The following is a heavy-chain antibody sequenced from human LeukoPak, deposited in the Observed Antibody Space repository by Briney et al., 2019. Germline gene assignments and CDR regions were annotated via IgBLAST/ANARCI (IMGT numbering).Heavy chain of an antibody. V-gene: IGHV3-13*04. D-gene: IGHD2-15*01. J-gene: IGHJ6*02. CDR2: INTAGNT. Sequence: GGSLRLSCAASGFTFRTYDMHWVRQATGKGLEWVSGINTAGNTYYPGSVKGRFTISREDAKNSFYLQMNSLRAGDTAVYYCARGDCSGGSCSSTDVWDQRTTVTVSS. CDR3: ARGDCSGGSCSSTDV. CDR1: GFTFRTYD.